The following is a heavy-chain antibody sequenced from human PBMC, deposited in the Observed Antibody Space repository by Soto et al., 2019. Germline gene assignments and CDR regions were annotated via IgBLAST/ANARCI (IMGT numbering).Heavy chain of an antibody. V-gene: IGHV3-23*01. CDR3: AKDKPAAGSQWLVPI. CDR1: GFSSSSCA. J-gene: IGHJ4*02. CDR2: ISDSGGST. Sequence: GSLRLSCAASGFSSSSCAMTWVRQAPGMGLQWVSAISDSGGSTYYADSVRGRFTISRDNSKNTLYLQLNSLGAEDTAVYYCAKDKPAAGSQWLVPIWGRGTLVTVS. D-gene: IGHD6-19*01.